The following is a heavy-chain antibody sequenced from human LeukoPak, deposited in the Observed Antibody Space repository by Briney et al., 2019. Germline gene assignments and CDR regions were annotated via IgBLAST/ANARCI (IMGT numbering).Heavy chain of an antibody. CDR2: ISDPGDYT. J-gene: IGHJ4*02. V-gene: IGHV3-23*01. D-gene: IGHD1-7*01. CDR3: ARLGGTNTRFVDY. Sequence: QPGGSLRLSCAASGFTFRSYVMSWVRQAPGKGLEWVSAISDPGDYTYYADSVEGRFTISRDNSTDTRYLQLKSLRAADTAVYFCARLGGTNTRFVDYWGQGTLVTVSS. CDR1: GFTFRSYV.